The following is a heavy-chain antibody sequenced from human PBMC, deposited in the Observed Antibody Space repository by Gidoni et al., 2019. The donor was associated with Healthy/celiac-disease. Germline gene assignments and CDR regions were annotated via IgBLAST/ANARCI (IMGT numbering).Heavy chain of an antibody. D-gene: IGHD6-13*01. J-gene: IGHJ5*02. CDR1: GGTFSSYA. CDR3: ARAGYSSSWYVYNWFDP. Sequence: QVQLVQSGAEVKKPGSSVKVSCKASGGTFSSYAISWVRQAPGQGLEWMGRIIPILGIANYAQKFQGRFTITADKSTSTAYMELSSLRSEDTAVYYCARAGYSSSWYVYNWFDPWGQGTLVTVSS. CDR2: IIPILGIA. V-gene: IGHV1-69*04.